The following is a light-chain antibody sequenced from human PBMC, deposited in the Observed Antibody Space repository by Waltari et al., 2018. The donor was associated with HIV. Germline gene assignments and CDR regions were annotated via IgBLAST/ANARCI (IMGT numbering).Light chain of an antibody. CDR3: QSYDSSNVV. Sequence: NFMLTQPHSVSESPGKTVTISCTRSSGSIASNSVQWYQQRPGSAPTPVIYEDNQRPPGVPDRFSGSIDSSSNSASLTSSGLKTEDEADYYCQSYDSSNVVFGGGTKLTVL. J-gene: IGLJ2*01. V-gene: IGLV6-57*04. CDR1: SGSIASNS. CDR2: EDN.